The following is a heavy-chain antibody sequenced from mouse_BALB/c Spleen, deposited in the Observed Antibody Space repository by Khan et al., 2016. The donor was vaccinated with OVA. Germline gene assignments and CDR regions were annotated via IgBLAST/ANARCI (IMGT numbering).Heavy chain of an antibody. CDR1: GFSFTNYG. J-gene: IGHJ1*01. CDR3: AKGGTYFGGYFDV. CDR2: IWGDGST. D-gene: IGHD2-10*01. V-gene: IGHV2-3*01. Sequence: QVQLKESGPGLVAPSQSLSITCTVSGFSFTNYGVSWVRQPPGKGLEWLGIIWGDGSTNYHSGLISRLSISKDNSKSQVFLKLNSLQIDDTATYXSAKGGTYFGGYFDVWGAGTTVTVSS.